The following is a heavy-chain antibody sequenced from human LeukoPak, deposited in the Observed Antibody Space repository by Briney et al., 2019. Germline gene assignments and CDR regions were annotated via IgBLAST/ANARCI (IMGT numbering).Heavy chain of an antibody. J-gene: IGHJ6*03. CDR3: AKDRSVLLWFGELSYMDV. CDR1: GFTFSRYG. CDR2: ARNKANSYTT. Sequence: GGSLRLSCAASGFTFSRYGMNWVRQAPGKGLEWVGRARNKANSYTTEYAASVKGRFTISRDDSQNSLYLQMNSLKTEDTAVYYCAKDRSVLLWFGELSYMDVWGKGTTVTISS. D-gene: IGHD3-10*01. V-gene: IGHV3-72*01.